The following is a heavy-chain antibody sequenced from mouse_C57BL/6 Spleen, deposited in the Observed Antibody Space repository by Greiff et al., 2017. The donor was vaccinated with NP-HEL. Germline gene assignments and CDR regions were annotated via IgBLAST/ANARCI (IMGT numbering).Heavy chain of an antibody. CDR1: GYTFTSYW. Sequence: QVQLQQSGAELVKPGASVKMSCKASGYTFTSYWITWVKQRPGQGLEWIGDIYPGSGSTNYNEKFKSKATLTVDTSSSTAYMQLSSLTSEDSAVYYCARGDDYDDYFDYWGQGTTLTVSS. CDR2: IYPGSGST. V-gene: IGHV1-55*01. J-gene: IGHJ2*01. CDR3: ARGDDYDDYFDY. D-gene: IGHD2-4*01.